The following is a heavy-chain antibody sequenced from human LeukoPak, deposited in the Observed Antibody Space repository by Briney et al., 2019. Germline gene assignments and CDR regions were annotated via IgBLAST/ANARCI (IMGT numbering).Heavy chain of an antibody. D-gene: IGHD1-26*01. CDR3: ARDPMSYYYFDY. J-gene: IGHJ4*02. V-gene: IGHV3-21*01. CDR2: ISRSSSYI. CDR1: GFTFSSYS. Sequence: PGGSLRFSCAASGFTFSSYSMNWVRQAPGRGLEWVSFISRSSSYIYYADSVKGRFTISRDNAENSLYLQMNSLRAEDTAVYYCARDPMSYYYFDYWGQGTLVTVSS.